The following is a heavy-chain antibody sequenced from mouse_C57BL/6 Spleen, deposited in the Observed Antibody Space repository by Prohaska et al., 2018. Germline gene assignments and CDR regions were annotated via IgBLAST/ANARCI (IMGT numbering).Heavy chain of an antibody. V-gene: IGHV1-15*01. CDR2: IDPETGGT. CDR3: TRGELGPAMDY. Sequence: TFTDYEMHWVKQTPVHGLEWIGAIDPETGGTAYNQKFKGKAILTADKSSSTAYMELRSLTSEDSAVYYCTRGELGPAMDYWGQGTSVTVSS. J-gene: IGHJ4*01. D-gene: IGHD4-1*01. CDR1: TFTDYE.